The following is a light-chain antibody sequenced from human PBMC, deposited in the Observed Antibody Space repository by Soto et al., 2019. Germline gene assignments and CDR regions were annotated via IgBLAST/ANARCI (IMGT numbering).Light chain of an antibody. J-gene: IGLJ1*01. CDR1: RSDVGNYIF. V-gene: IGLV2-14*01. Sequence: QSVLTQPASVSGSPGQSITISCSGTRSDVGNYIFVSWYRQHPGKAPKLMIYDISNRPSEVSNRFSGSKSGNTASLTISGLQAEDEADYYCVSYTTSASYVFGTGTKVTVL. CDR3: VSYTTSASYV. CDR2: DIS.